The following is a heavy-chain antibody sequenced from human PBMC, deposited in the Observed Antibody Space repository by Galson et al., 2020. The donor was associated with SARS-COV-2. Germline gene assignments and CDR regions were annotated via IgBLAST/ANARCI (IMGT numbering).Heavy chain of an antibody. Sequence: GGSLRLSCAASGLTFDDYAMHWVRQAPGKGLEWVSGISWNSGSIGYADSVKGRFTISRDNAKNSLYLQMNSLRAEDTALYYCAKEEPLNCYDSSEVLDYWGQGTLVTVSS. CDR2: ISWNSGSI. CDR3: AKEEPLNCYDSSEVLDY. D-gene: IGHD3-22*01. CDR1: GLTFDDYA. V-gene: IGHV3-9*01. J-gene: IGHJ4*02.